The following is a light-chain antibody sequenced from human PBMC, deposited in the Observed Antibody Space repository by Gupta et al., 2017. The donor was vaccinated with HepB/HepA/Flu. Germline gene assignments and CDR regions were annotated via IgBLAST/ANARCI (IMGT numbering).Light chain of an antibody. Sequence: DSQLKRSTSSLSASVGDRVTITCRASQSSSSYLTWYQQKPGKVPKLLIYAASSMQSGVPSSCSGSGSGTDFTITISRLQHLDFSTCYCQHSYSSPSVTFGGGTKVEIK. CDR3: QHSYSSPSVT. V-gene: IGKV1-39*01. CDR2: AAS. J-gene: IGKJ4*01. CDR1: QSSSSY.